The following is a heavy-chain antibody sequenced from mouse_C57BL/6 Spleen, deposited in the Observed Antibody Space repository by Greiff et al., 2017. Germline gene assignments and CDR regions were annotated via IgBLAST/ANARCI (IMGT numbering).Heavy chain of an antibody. Sequence: VQLQQPGAELVKPGASVKLSCKASGYTFTSYWMQWVKQRPGQGLEWIGEIDPSDSYTNYNQKVKGKATLTVNTYSSTAYMQLSSLTSEDSAVYYWARDGGYYYGSSYGAYWGQGTLVTVSA. CDR2: IDPSDSYT. V-gene: IGHV1-50*01. CDR1: GYTFTSYW. D-gene: IGHD1-1*01. J-gene: IGHJ3*01. CDR3: ARDGGYYYGSSYGAY.